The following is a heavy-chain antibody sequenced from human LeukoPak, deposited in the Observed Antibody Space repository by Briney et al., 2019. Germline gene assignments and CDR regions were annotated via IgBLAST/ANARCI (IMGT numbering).Heavy chain of an antibody. CDR2: IRSKTDGGTT. J-gene: IGHJ4*02. CDR3: TWVVYGY. Sequence: PGGSLRLSCAASGFTFSIYGMHWVRQAPGKGLEWVGRIRSKTDGGTTEYAAPVKGRFTISRDDSKNTLYLQMNSLKIEDTAVYYCTWVVYGYWGQGTLVTVSS. CDR1: GFTFSIYG. D-gene: IGHD1-14*01. V-gene: IGHV3-15*01.